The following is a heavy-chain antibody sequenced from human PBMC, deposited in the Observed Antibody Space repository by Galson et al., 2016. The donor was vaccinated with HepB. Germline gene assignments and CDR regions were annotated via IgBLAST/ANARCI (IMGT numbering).Heavy chain of an antibody. CDR2: IYYSGST. J-gene: IGHJ6*02. CDR3: TKPSYSSGWSSLSYYYYSGMDV. D-gene: IGHD6-19*01. Sequence: ETLSLTCTVSGGSISSSSYYWGWIRQPPGKGLEWIGSIYYSGSTYYNPSLKSRVTISVDTSKNQFSLKLSSVTAADTAIYYCTKPSYSSGWSSLSYYYYSGMDVWGQGTTVTVSS. V-gene: IGHV4-39*01. CDR1: GGSISSSSYY.